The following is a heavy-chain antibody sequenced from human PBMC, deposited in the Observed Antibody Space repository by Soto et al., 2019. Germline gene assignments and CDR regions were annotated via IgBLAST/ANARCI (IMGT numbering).Heavy chain of an antibody. CDR2: ISAYNGNT. D-gene: IGHD2-21*02. CDR3: ARQCHGGGDCYFFDY. Sequence: ASVKVSCKASGYTFTSYGISWVRQAPGQGLEWMGWISAYNGNTNYAQKLQGRVTMTTDTSMSTAYMELRSLRSDDTAVYYCARQCHGGGDCYFFDYWGQGTLVTVSS. V-gene: IGHV1-18*04. J-gene: IGHJ4*02. CDR1: GYTFTSYG.